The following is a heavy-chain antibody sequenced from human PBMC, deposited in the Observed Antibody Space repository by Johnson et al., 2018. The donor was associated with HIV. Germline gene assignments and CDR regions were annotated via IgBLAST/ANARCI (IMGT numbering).Heavy chain of an antibody. Sequence: QVQLVESGGGVVQPGGSLRLSCAASGFTFSNYAMHWVRQAPGKGLEWVAIISYDGSNKYYADSVKGRFTISRDNSKNTLYLQTSRLRTEDTAVYYCARERLGAHDAFDIWGQGTMVTVSS. J-gene: IGHJ3*02. CDR3: ARERLGAHDAFDI. CDR2: ISYDGSNK. CDR1: GFTFSNYA. V-gene: IGHV3-30*04. D-gene: IGHD3-16*01.